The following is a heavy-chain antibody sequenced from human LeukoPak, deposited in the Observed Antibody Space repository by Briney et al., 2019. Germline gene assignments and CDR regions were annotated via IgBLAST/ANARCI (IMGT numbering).Heavy chain of an antibody. J-gene: IGHJ4*02. CDR2: IYPGDSNT. CDR3: ARRLAAGDTYHFDY. CDR1: GYSFTRYW. V-gene: IGHV5-51*01. D-gene: IGHD6-13*01. Sequence: GESLKISCKGSGYSFTRYWIAWVRQVPGKGLEWMGIIYPGDSNTRYSPSFQGQVTISADKSITTAYLQWSSLKASDTAMYYCARRLAAGDTYHFDYWGQGTLVTVSS.